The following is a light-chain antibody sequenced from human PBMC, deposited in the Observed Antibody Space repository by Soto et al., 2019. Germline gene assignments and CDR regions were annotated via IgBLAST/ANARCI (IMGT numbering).Light chain of an antibody. Sequence: QSVLTQPPSVSGAPGQRVTISCTGSSSNIGAGYDVHWYQQLPGTAPKLLIYGNSNRPSGVPDRFSGSKSVTSASLAITGLRAEDEADYYCQSYDSSLSGGVFGGGTTLTVL. J-gene: IGLJ3*02. CDR2: GNS. CDR3: QSYDSSLSGGV. V-gene: IGLV1-40*01. CDR1: SSNIGAGYD.